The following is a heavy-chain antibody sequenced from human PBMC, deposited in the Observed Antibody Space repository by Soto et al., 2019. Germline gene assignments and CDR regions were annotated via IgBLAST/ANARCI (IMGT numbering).Heavy chain of an antibody. Sequence: QVQLVESGGGVVQPGMSLRLSCAAAGFTLSTYGVHWVRQAPGKGLEWVALTSYDGNDKYYLESVKGRFTVSRDNSKNLLYIEMNSLRADDTAWYYCAKSVSSQVGYYYYYYGMDVWGQGTTVTVSS. V-gene: IGHV3-30*18. J-gene: IGHJ6*02. D-gene: IGHD1-26*01. CDR3: AKSVSSQVGYYYYYYGMDV. CDR1: GFTLSTYG. CDR2: TSYDGNDK.